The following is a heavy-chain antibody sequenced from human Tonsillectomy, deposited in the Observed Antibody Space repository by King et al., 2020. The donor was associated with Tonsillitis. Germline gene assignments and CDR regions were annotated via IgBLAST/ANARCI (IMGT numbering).Heavy chain of an antibody. V-gene: IGHV3-30*03. CDR2: ISYDGSKK. CDR1: GFTFRSYG. CDR3: AMDSTGYHTLDY. Sequence: VQLVESGGGVVQPGRSLRLSCAASGFTFRSYGMHWVRQAPGKGLEWVAVISYDGSKKYYADSVKGRLTISRDNSKNTLYLQMNNLRTEDTAVYFCAMDSTGYHTLDYWGQGTLVTVSS. J-gene: IGHJ4*02. D-gene: IGHD3-22*01.